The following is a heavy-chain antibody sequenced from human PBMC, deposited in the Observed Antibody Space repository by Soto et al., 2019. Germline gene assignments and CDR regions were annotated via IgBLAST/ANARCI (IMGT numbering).Heavy chain of an antibody. CDR1: GGSIYRSGYY. CDR2: IDYNGVT. J-gene: IGHJ4*02. CDR3: GKVLVGATGHTDSDS. D-gene: IGHD2-15*01. Sequence: SETLSLTCTVSGGSIYRSGYYWGWIRQPPGRGLEWIGNIDYNGVTYSNPSLKSRVTISRDTSKNQFSLKLTSVTAADTALYYCGKVLVGATGHTDSDSWGPGTLVTVSS. V-gene: IGHV4-39*01.